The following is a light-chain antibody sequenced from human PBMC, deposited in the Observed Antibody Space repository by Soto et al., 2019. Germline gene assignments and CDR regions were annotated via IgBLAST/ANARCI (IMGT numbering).Light chain of an antibody. CDR3: AAWDDSLSGRV. J-gene: IGLJ3*02. Sequence: QAVVTQPPSASGTPGQRVTISCSGSSSNIGSTYVYWYQHLPGTAPKLLIYRNNQRPSGVPDRFSGSKSGTSASLAISGLRSEDEADYYCAAWDDSLSGRVFGGGTKLTVL. CDR1: SSNIGSTY. CDR2: RNN. V-gene: IGLV1-47*01.